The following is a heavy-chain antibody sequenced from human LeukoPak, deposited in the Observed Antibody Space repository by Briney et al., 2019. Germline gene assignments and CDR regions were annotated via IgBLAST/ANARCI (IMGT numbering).Heavy chain of an antibody. CDR2: ISSSSSTI. CDR1: GFTFSSYS. D-gene: IGHD6-6*01. J-gene: IGHJ4*02. V-gene: IGHV3-48*01. CDR3: ARVVGAARPDY. Sequence: GGSLRLSCAASGFTFSSYSMNWVRQAPGKGLEWVSYISSSSSTIYYADSVKGRFTISRDNAKNSLYLQMNSLRAEDTAVYYCARVVGAARPDYWGQGTLVTVSS.